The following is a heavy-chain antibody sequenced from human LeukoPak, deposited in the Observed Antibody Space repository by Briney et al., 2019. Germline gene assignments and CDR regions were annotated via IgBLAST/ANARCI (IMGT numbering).Heavy chain of an antibody. Sequence: GGSLRLSCAASGFTFDDYAMHWVQQAPGKGLEWVSGISWNSGSIGYADSVKGRFTISRDNAKNSLYLQMNSLRAEDTALYYCAKDIAYDSSGYYLGGAFDIWGQGTMVTVSS. V-gene: IGHV3-9*01. J-gene: IGHJ3*02. D-gene: IGHD3-22*01. CDR3: AKDIAYDSSGYYLGGAFDI. CDR2: ISWNSGSI. CDR1: GFTFDDYA.